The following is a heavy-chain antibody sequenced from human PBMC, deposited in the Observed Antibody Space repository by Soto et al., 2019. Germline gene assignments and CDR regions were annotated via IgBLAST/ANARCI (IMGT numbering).Heavy chain of an antibody. CDR2: IYYSDYT. V-gene: IGHV4-31*03. Sequence: QVQLQESGPGLVKPSQTLSLTCSVSGGPISSGGYYWSWIRQHPGKGLEWIGYIYYSDYTYYNPSLRGRVTMSVDRSKNQFSLNLSSVTAADTAVYYCARDFGCSGGNCYSIRFSELFGMDVWGQGTTVTVSS. D-gene: IGHD2-15*01. J-gene: IGHJ6*02. CDR3: ARDFGCSGGNCYSIRFSELFGMDV. CDR1: GGPISSGGYY.